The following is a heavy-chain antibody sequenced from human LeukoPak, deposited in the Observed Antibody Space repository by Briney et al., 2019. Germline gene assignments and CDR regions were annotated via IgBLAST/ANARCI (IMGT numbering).Heavy chain of an antibody. V-gene: IGHV3-30*18. J-gene: IGHJ4*02. D-gene: IGHD6-19*01. CDR2: ISYDGSNK. Sequence: GGSLRLSCAASGFTFSSYGMHWVRQAPGKGLEWVAVISYDGSNKYYADSVKGRFTISRDNSKNTLYLQMNSLRAEDTAVYYCAKDLSWRYYNSSGWYSWGQGTLVTVSS. CDR3: AKDLSWRYYNSSGWYS. CDR1: GFTFSSYG.